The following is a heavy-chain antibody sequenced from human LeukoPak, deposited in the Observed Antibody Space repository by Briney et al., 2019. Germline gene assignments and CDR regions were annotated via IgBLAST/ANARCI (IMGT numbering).Heavy chain of an antibody. CDR3: AKDPNWEGGY. D-gene: IGHD1-26*01. Sequence: PGGSLRLSCAASGFSFGDSDMNWIRQAPGEGPQWVANINYLGLRTYYADSVKGRFTIARDNSKNMLFLQMDGLRVEDTALYYCAKDPNWEGGYWGQGTLVTVSS. CDR1: GFSFGDSD. J-gene: IGHJ4*02. V-gene: IGHV3-23*01. CDR2: INYLGLRT.